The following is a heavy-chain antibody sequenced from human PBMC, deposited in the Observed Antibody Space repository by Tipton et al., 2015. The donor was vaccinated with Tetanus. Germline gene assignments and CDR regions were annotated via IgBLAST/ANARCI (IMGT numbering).Heavy chain of an antibody. V-gene: IGHV3-21*01. J-gene: IGHJ4*02. CDR2: ISSSSYI. Sequence: QLVQSGGGLVKPGGSLRLSCAASGFTFSSYSMNWVRQAPGKGLEWVSSISSSSYIYYADSVRGRFTISRDNAKNSLYLQMNSLRAEDTAVYYCARGVWSGSYTGTIDYWGQGTLVTVSS. D-gene: IGHD3-3*01. CDR1: GFTFSSYS. CDR3: ARGVWSGSYTGTIDY.